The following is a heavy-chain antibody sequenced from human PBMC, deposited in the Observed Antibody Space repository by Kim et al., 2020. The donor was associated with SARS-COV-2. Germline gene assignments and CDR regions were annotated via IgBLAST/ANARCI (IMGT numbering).Heavy chain of an antibody. V-gene: IGHV3-66*01. CDR1: GFTVSSNY. Sequence: GGSLRLSCAASGFTVSSNYMSWVRQAPGKGLEWVSVIYSGGSTYYADSVKGRFTISRDNSKNTLYLQMNSLRAEDTAVYYCARGNYGDSDAFDIWGQGTMVTVSS. CDR3: ARGNYGDSDAFDI. CDR2: IYSGGST. D-gene: IGHD4-17*01. J-gene: IGHJ3*02.